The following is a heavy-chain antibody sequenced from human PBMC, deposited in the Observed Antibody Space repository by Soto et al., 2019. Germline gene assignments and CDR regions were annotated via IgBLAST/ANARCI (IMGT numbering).Heavy chain of an antibody. Sequence: LQEKERGLEWVSGIGTAGDTHYADSVQGRFIISRENAKNSLYLQVNSLSAEDTAVYYCACFLLSVVRHTGCSYGIDIWGEALTLTVSS. CDR3: ACFLLSVVRHTGCSYGIDI. J-gene: IGHJ6*01. V-gene: IGHV3-13*01. CDR2: IGTAGDT. D-gene: IGHD1-1*01.